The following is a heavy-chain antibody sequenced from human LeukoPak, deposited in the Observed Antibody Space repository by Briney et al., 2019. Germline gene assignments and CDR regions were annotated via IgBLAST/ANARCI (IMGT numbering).Heavy chain of an antibody. J-gene: IGHJ3*02. D-gene: IGHD3-22*01. CDR1: GYTFTGYY. CDR2: INPNSGGT. CDR3: ARVYYDSSGLLDAFDI. Sequence: ASVKVSCKASGYTFTGYYMRWVRQAPGQGLEWMGWINPNSGGTNYAQKFQGRVTMTRDTSISTAYMELSRLRSDDTAVYYCARVYYDSSGLLDAFDIWGQGTMVTVSS. V-gene: IGHV1-2*02.